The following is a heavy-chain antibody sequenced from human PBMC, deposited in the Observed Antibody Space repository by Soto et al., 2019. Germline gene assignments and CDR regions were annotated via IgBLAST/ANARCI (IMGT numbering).Heavy chain of an antibody. CDR3: ARYAFGGDNWFDP. CDR1: GGSISSYY. V-gene: IGHV4-59*01. J-gene: IGHJ5*02. D-gene: IGHD3-3*01. CDR2: IYYSGST. Sequence: SETLSLTCTVSGGSISSYYWSWIRQPPGKGLEWIGYIYYSGSTNYNPSLKSRVTISVDTSKNQFSLKLSSVTAADTAVYYCARYAFGGDNWFDPWGQGTLVTVSS.